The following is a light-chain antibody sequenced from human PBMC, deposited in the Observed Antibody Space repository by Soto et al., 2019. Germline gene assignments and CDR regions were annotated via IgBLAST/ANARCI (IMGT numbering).Light chain of an antibody. CDR1: QSFSSN. CDR2: GAS. CDR3: QQYNNWPPWT. Sequence: EIVMTQSPATLSVSPGERPTLSCRASQSFSSNLAWYQHKPGQAPRLLIYGASTRATGIPARFSGSGSGTEFTLTISSLQSEDFAVYYCQQYNNWPPWTFGQGTKVEIK. V-gene: IGKV3-15*01. J-gene: IGKJ1*01.